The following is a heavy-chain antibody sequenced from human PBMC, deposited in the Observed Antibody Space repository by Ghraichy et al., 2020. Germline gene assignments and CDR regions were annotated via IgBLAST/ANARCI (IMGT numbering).Heavy chain of an antibody. D-gene: IGHD6-13*01. CDR3: ARSRGGMDV. V-gene: IGHV3-48*03. CDR1: GFIFSSYE. CDR2: ITSSGHTI. J-gene: IGHJ6*02. Sequence: GGSLRLSCAASGFIFSSYEMNWVRQAPGKGLEWVSYITSSGHTIYYADSVKGRSTISRDNAKKSLYLQMTRLTAEDTAVYYCARSRGGMDVWGQGTTVTVSS.